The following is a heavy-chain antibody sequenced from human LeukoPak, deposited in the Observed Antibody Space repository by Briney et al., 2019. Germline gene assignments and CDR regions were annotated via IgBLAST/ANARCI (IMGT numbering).Heavy chain of an antibody. CDR2: INWSGGST. CDR3: ARAPITSPFYFDY. V-gene: IGHV3-20*04. CDR1: GFAFDEHG. J-gene: IGHJ4*02. D-gene: IGHD2-2*01. Sequence: PAGRSLRLSCTASGFAFDEHGMSWVRQVPGKGLEWVSGINWSGGSTGYADPLRGRFTISRDNAKNSLYLQMDSLRAEDTALYYCARAPITSPFYFDYWGQGTLVTVSS.